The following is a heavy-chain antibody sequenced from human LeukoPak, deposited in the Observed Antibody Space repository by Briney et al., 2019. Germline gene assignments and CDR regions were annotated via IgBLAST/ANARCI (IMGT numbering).Heavy chain of an antibody. CDR3: AKSANVRYFDWDQSDAFDI. CDR1: GFTFSSYD. CDR2: ISYDGSNK. D-gene: IGHD3-9*01. J-gene: IGHJ3*02. Sequence: SGGSLRLSCAASGFTFSSYDMHWVRQAPGKGLEWVAVISYDGSNKYYADSVKGRFTISRDNSKNTLYLQMNSLRAEDTAVYYCAKSANVRYFDWDQSDAFDIWGQGTMVTVSS. V-gene: IGHV3-30*18.